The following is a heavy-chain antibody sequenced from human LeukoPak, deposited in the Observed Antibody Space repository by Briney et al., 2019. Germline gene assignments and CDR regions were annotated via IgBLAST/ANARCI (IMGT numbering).Heavy chain of an antibody. D-gene: IGHD6-13*01. CDR2: ISAYNGNT. Sequence: ASVKVSCKASGYTFTSYGISWVRQAPGQGLEWMGWISAYNGNTNYAQKLQGRVTMTTDTSTSTAYMELRSLRSDDTAAYYCARDGLPGIAAAGAYNWFDPWGQGTLVTVSS. CDR3: ARDGLPGIAAAGAYNWFDP. J-gene: IGHJ5*02. CDR1: GYTFTSYG. V-gene: IGHV1-18*01.